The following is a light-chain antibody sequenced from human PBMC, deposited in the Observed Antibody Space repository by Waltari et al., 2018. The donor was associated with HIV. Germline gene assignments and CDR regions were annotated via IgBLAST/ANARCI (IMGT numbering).Light chain of an antibody. CDR1: SGDVGGYNY. CDR2: DVS. CDR3: CSYAGSVTFVV. Sequence: QSALTQPRSVSGSPGQSVTISCTGSSGDVGGYNYVSWYQQHPGNAPKLSIYDVSTRPSGVPARFSGSKSGNTASLTIFGLQAEDEADYYCCSYAGSVTFVVFGGGTKVTVV. V-gene: IGLV2-11*01. J-gene: IGLJ2*01.